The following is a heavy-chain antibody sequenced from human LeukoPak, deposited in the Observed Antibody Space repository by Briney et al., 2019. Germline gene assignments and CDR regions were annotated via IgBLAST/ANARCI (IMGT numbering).Heavy chain of an antibody. CDR2: ISWNSGRI. J-gene: IGHJ4*02. Sequence: GRSLRLSCAASGFTFDDYAMHWVRQAPGKGLEWVSGISWNSGRIGYADSVKGRFTISRDNAKNSLYLQMSSLRADDTAVYYCVGDQVDDTGYLRWGQGTRVTVSA. V-gene: IGHV3-9*01. CDR3: VGDQVDDTGYLR. CDR1: GFTFDDYA. D-gene: IGHD5-12*01.